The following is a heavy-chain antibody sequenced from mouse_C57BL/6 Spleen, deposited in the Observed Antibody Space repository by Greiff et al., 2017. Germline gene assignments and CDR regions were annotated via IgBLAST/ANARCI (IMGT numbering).Heavy chain of an antibody. Sequence: QVQLQQPGAELVMPGASVKLSCKASGYTFTSYWMHWVKQRPGQGLEWIGEIDPSDSYTNYNQKFKGKSTLTVDKSSSTAYMQLSSLTSEDSAVYYCARGERPTGFAYWGQGTLVTVSA. CDR2: IDPSDSYT. J-gene: IGHJ3*01. V-gene: IGHV1-69*01. CDR3: ARGERPTGFAY. D-gene: IGHD2-12*01. CDR1: GYTFTSYW.